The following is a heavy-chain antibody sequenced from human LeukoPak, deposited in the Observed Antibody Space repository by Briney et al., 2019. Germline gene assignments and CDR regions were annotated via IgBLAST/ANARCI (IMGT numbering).Heavy chain of an antibody. Sequence: SETLSLTCAVYGGSFSGYYWTWIRQSPGKGLEWIGEINHSGSTNYNPSLKSRVTISVDTSKDQFSLKLSSVTAADTAVYYCVRVEVGVLNWGQGTLVTVSS. V-gene: IGHV4-34*01. CDR3: VRVEVGVLN. D-gene: IGHD3-22*01. CDR2: INHSGST. CDR1: GGSFSGYY. J-gene: IGHJ4*02.